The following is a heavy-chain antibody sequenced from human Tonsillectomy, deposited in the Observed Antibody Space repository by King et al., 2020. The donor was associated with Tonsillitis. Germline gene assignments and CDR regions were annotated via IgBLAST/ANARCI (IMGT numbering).Heavy chain of an antibody. CDR3: ARFSGSYVSASDV. CDR1: AYSFTSYW. CDR2: IYPGDSDT. Sequence: VQLVESGAEVKKPGESLKMSCKGSAYSFTSYWIGWVRQMPGKGLEGMGSIYPGDSDTRYSPSFQGQVTITADKSISTAYLQWGSLKASDTAMYYCARFSGSYVSASDVWGQGTTVTVSS. D-gene: IGHD1-26*01. V-gene: IGHV5-51*01. J-gene: IGHJ6*02.